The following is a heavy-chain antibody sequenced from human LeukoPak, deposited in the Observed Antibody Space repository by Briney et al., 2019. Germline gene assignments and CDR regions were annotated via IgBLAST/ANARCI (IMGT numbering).Heavy chain of an antibody. J-gene: IGHJ4*02. V-gene: IGHV3-30*04. Sequence: GGSLRLSCAASVFIFSSDAMYWVRQAPCKGLEWVAVISYDGSNKYYADSVKGRFTISRDNSKNTLYLQMNSLRAEDTAVYYCARALGIAAAAASGYWGQGTLVTVSS. CDR2: ISYDGSNK. CDR1: VFIFSSDA. CDR3: ARALGIAAAAASGY. D-gene: IGHD6-13*01.